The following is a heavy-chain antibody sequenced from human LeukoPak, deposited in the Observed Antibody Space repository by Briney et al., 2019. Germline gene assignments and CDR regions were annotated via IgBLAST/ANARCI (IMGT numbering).Heavy chain of an antibody. D-gene: IGHD3-22*01. V-gene: IGHV3-11*01. CDR1: GFTFSDYY. Sequence: PGGSLRLSGAASGFTFSDYYMSWIRQAPGKGLEWVSYISSSGSTIYYADSVKGRFTISRDNAKNSLYLQMNSLRAEDTAVYYCVRVREYYDSSGYYPLGNWFDSWGQGTLVTVSS. CDR2: ISSSGSTI. CDR3: VRVREYYDSSGYYPLGNWFDS. J-gene: IGHJ5*01.